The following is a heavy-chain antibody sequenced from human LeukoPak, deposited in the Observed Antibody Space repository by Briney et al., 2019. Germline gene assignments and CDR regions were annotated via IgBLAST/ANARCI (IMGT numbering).Heavy chain of an antibody. CDR1: GYTFSNFA. D-gene: IGHD6-19*01. J-gene: IGHJ4*02. Sequence: PGASVKVSCKTSGYTFSNFAMHWVRQAPGQRLEWMGWINAGNGNTKYSQKFQGRVTITRDTSASTAYMELSSLRSEDTAVYYCARWSRVVAVAGGGFDYWGQGTLVTVSS. CDR2: INAGNGNT. V-gene: IGHV1-3*01. CDR3: ARWSRVVAVAGGGFDY.